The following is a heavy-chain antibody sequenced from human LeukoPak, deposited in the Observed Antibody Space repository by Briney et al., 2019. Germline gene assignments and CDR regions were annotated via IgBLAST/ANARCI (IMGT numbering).Heavy chain of an antibody. Sequence: ASVKVSCKPSGYSFTPFYIHWVRQAPGQGLEWMGWIHPRRGDTNYAQKFQGRVTMTRDTSISTAYLDLSSLRSDDTAVYYCARDGDYGTGSYYRGCIDYWGQGTPVTVSP. V-gene: IGHV1-2*02. J-gene: IGHJ4*02. CDR2: IHPRRGDT. CDR3: ARDGDYGTGSYYRGCIDY. CDR1: GYSFTPFY. D-gene: IGHD3-10*01.